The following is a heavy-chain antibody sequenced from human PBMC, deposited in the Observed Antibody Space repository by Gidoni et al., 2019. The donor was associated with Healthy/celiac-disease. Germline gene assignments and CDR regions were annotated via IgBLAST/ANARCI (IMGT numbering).Heavy chain of an antibody. CDR2: IYRGGST. CDR1: GFTVSSNY. CDR3: AREFTWNYVL. J-gene: IGHJ4*02. V-gene: IGHV3-53*01. D-gene: IGHD1-7*01. Sequence: EGQLVESGGGLIQRGGSMSLSGAASGFTVSSNYMSWVRQAPGKGLECVSVIYRGGSTYFADSVKGRFTISRDNSKNTLYLQMNSLRAEDTAVYYFAREFTWNYVLWGQGTLVTVSS.